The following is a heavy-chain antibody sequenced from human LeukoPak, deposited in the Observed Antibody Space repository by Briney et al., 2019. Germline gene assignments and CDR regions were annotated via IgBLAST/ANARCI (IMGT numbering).Heavy chain of an antibody. V-gene: IGHV3-23*01. CDR2: ISGSGVST. D-gene: IGHD1-26*01. CDR3: ARVHIHMSGSYYPIDY. CDR1: GFTFGSYA. Sequence: GGSLRLSCAASGFTFGSYAMTWVRQAPGKGLEWVSAISGSGVSTYYADSVKGRFTISRDNSKNTLYLQMSSLRVEDTAVYYCARVHIHMSGSYYPIDYWGQGTLVTVSS. J-gene: IGHJ4*02.